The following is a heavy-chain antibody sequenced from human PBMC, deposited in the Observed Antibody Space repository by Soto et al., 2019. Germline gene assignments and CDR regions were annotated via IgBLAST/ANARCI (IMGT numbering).Heavy chain of an antibody. Sequence: GGSLRLSCAASGFTFSSYAMSWVRQAPGKGLEWVSAISGSGGSTYYADSVKGRFTISRDNSKNTLHLQMNSLRAEDTAVYYCAKGQYYYDSSGFTEFDPWGQGTLVTVSS. CDR3: AKGQYYYDSSGFTEFDP. V-gene: IGHV3-23*01. CDR1: GFTFSSYA. J-gene: IGHJ5*02. CDR2: ISGSGGST. D-gene: IGHD3-22*01.